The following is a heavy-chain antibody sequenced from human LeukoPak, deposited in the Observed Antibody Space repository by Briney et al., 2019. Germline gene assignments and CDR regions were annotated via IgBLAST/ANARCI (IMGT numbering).Heavy chain of an antibody. J-gene: IGHJ4*02. CDR2: ISWNSGNV. CDR3: ARATGYSSGPVDY. CDR1: GFTFDDYA. D-gene: IGHD5-18*01. V-gene: IGHV3-9*03. Sequence: GRSLRLSCVAFGFTFDDYAMHWVRQGPGKGLEWVSGISWNSGNVGYADAVEGRFTISRDNVKNSLYLQMNTLRAEDMAFYYCARATGYSSGPVDYWGQGTLVTVFS.